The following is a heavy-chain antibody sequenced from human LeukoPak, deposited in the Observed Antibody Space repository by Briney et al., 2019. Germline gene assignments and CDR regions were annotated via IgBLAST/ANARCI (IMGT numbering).Heavy chain of an antibody. Sequence: GGSLRLSCAASGFTFSSYSMNWVRQAPGKGLEWVSSISSSSSYIYYADSVKGRSTISRDNAKNSLYLQMNSLRAEDTAVYYCARDRQLVLFEHDAFDIWGQGTMVTVSS. D-gene: IGHD6-13*01. CDR2: ISSSSSYI. V-gene: IGHV3-21*01. CDR1: GFTFSSYS. CDR3: ARDRQLVLFEHDAFDI. J-gene: IGHJ3*02.